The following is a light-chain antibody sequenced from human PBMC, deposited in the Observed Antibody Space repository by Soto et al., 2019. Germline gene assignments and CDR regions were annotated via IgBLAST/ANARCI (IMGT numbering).Light chain of an antibody. J-gene: IGKJ1*01. CDR1: QSVSITY. CDR3: QQYGISPPWT. CDR2: GAS. V-gene: IGKV3-20*01. Sequence: EIVLTQSPGTLSLSPGDRATLSCRASQSVSITYLAWFQQKPGQAPRLLIYGASSRATGIPDRFSGSGSGTDFTLTISRLEPEDFAVYYCQQYGISPPWTFGQGTKVEIK.